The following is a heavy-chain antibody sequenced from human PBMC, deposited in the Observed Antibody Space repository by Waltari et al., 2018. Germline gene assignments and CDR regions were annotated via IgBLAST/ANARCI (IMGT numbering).Heavy chain of an antibody. J-gene: IGHJ6*02. Sequence: EVQLVESGGGLVQPGGSLRLSCAASGFTFSSYEMNWVRQAPGKGLDWGSYISSSGSTIYYADSVKGRFTISRDNAKNALYLQMNSLRAEDTAVYYCARVSGELLYYYYGMDVWGQGTTVTVSS. V-gene: IGHV3-48*03. CDR3: ARVSGELLYYYYGMDV. CDR2: ISSSGSTI. D-gene: IGHD3-10*01. CDR1: GFTFSSYE.